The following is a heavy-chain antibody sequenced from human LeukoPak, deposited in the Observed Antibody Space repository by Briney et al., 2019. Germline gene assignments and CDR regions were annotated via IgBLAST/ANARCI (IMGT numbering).Heavy chain of an antibody. V-gene: IGHV1-69*13. Sequence: GASVKVSCKASGGTFSNYALSWIRQAPGQGLEWLGIIIPKFDTTTYAERFQDRVTFTADDLTNTAYLELVSLRSEDTAVYYCAREGYYDGHSYYVGAHFDSWGQGTLVTVSS. D-gene: IGHD3-22*01. CDR2: IIPKFDTT. J-gene: IGHJ4*02. CDR1: GGTFSNYA. CDR3: AREGYYDGHSYYVGAHFDS.